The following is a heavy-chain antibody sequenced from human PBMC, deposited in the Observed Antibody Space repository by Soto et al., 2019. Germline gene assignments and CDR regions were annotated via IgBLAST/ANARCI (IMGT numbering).Heavy chain of an antibody. CDR1: GFTFSSYA. J-gene: IGHJ6*02. CDR2: ISYDGSNK. CDR3: ARGGDYGDYGPFYYYYGMDV. V-gene: IGHV3-30-3*01. Sequence: GWSLRLSCAASGFTFSSYAMHWVRQAPGKGLEWVAVISYDGSNKYYADSVKGRFTISRDNSKNTLYLQMNSLRAKDTAVYYCARGGDYGDYGPFYYYYGMDVWGQGTTVIVSS. D-gene: IGHD4-17*01.